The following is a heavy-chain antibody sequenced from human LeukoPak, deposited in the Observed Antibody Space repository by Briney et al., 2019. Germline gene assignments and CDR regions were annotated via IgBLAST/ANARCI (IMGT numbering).Heavy chain of an antibody. J-gene: IGHJ6*02. Sequence: PGGSLRLSCAASAVPFTASWMHWVRQAPGKGLAWVSHISSDGSVIVYADSVKGRFTISRDNAKNMLYLQMNSLRVDDTAVYYCAIDRHYTVNIWGQGTTVTVSS. V-gene: IGHV3-74*01. D-gene: IGHD4-17*01. CDR3: AIDRHYTVNI. CDR1: AVPFTASW. CDR2: ISSDGSVI.